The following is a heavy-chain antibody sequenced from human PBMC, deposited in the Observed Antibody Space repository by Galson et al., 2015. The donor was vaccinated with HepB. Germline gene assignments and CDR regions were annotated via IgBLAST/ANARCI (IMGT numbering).Heavy chain of an antibody. J-gene: IGHJ3*02. CDR2: IIPILGIA. CDR3: ARVVWVVGAFDI. CDR1: GGTFSSYT. V-gene: IGHV1-69*02. D-gene: IGHD2-15*01. Sequence: SVKVSCKASGGTFSSYTISWVRQAPGQGLEWMGRIIPILGIANYAQKFQGRVTITADKSTSTAYMELSSLRSEDTAVYYCARVVWVVGAFDIWGQGTMVTVSS.